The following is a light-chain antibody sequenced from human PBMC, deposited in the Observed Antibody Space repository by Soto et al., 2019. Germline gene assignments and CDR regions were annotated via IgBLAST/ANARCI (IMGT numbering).Light chain of an antibody. CDR1: SSNIGHNY. J-gene: IGLJ3*02. Sequence: QSVLTQPPSVSAAPGQKVIISCSGSSSNIGHNYVSWYQQLPGTAPKLLIYDNNKRPSGIPDRFSGSKSGTSATLGITGRQTGDEADYYCGTWDTSLSAGVFGGGTKLTVL. V-gene: IGLV1-51*01. CDR2: DNN. CDR3: GTWDTSLSAGV.